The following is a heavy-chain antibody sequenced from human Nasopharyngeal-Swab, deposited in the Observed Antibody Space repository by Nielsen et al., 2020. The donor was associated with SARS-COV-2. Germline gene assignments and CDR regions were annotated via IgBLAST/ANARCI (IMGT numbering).Heavy chain of an antibody. J-gene: IGHJ4*02. CDR3: AKGTAWEVGTLDY. Sequence: GESPKISCAAFGFTFSSYGMHWVRQAPGKGLEWVAVISYDGSNKYYADSVKGRFTISRDNSKNTLYLQMNSLRAEDTAVYYCAKGTAWEVGTLDYWGQGTLVTVSS. CDR1: GFTFSSYG. CDR2: ISYDGSNK. D-gene: IGHD4-23*01. V-gene: IGHV3-30*18.